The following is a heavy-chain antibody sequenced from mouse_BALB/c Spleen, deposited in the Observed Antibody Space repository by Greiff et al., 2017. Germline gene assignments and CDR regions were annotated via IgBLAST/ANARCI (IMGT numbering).Heavy chain of an antibody. Sequence: QVQLQQSGAELVRPGTSVKISCKASGYTFTNYWPGWVKQRPGHGLEWIGDIYPGGGYTNYNEKFKGKATLTADTSSSTAYMQLSSLTSEDSAVYFCAREVRRWYFDVWGAGTTVTVSS. CDR1: GYTFTNYW. V-gene: IGHV1-63*02. CDR2: IYPGGGYT. D-gene: IGHD2-14*01. CDR3: AREVRRWYFDV. J-gene: IGHJ1*01.